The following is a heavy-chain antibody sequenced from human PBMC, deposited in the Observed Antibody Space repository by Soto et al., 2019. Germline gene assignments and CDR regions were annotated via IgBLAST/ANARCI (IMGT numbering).Heavy chain of an antibody. CDR3: ARELGEMDIVVVVAADYYYGMDV. D-gene: IGHD2-15*01. CDR1: GFTFSSYG. Sequence: GVSLRLSCAASGFTFSSYGMHWVRQAPGKGLEWVAVIWYDGSNKYYADSVKGRFTISRDNSKNTLYLQMNSLRAEDTAVYYCARELGEMDIVVVVAADYYYGMDVWGQGTTVTVSS. V-gene: IGHV3-33*01. J-gene: IGHJ6*02. CDR2: IWYDGSNK.